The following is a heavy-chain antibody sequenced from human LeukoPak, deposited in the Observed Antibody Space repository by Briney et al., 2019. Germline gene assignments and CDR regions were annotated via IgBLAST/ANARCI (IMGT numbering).Heavy chain of an antibody. V-gene: IGHV3-7*03. D-gene: IGHD6-13*01. J-gene: IGHJ5*02. CDR1: GFTFSSYW. CDR2: IKQDGSEK. Sequence: GGSLRLSCAASGFTFSSYWMSWVRQAPGKGLEWVANIKQDGSEKYYVDSVKGRFTISRDNAKNSLYLQMNSLRAEDTAVYYCARGPIAAAVYWFDPWGQGTLVTVSS. CDR3: ARGPIAAAVYWFDP.